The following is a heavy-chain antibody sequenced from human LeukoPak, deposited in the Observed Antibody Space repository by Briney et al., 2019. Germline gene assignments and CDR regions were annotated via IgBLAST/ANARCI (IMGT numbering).Heavy chain of an antibody. V-gene: IGHV3-48*03. J-gene: IGHJ5*02. CDR1: RFTFSSYE. Sequence: GGSLRLSCAASRFTFSSYEMNWVRQAPGKGREWGSYISSSGSTIYYADSVKGRFTISRDNAKNSLYLQMNSLRAEDTAVYYCARDRSYYDGAWFDPWGQGTLVTVSS. D-gene: IGHD3-22*01. CDR3: ARDRSYYDGAWFDP. CDR2: ISSSGSTI.